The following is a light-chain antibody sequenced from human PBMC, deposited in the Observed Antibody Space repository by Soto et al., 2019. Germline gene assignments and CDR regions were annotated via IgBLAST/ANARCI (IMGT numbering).Light chain of an antibody. CDR2: GAT. CDR3: QKYNNAPKT. CDR1: QGIRNY. V-gene: IGKV1-27*01. Sequence: DIQMTQSPSSLSASVGDRVTITCRASQGIRNYLAWYQQKPGKAPKLLIYGATTLQSGVPSRFSGSGSGTDFTLTINSLQPEDVATYYCQKYNNAPKTFGQGTKVQIK. J-gene: IGKJ1*01.